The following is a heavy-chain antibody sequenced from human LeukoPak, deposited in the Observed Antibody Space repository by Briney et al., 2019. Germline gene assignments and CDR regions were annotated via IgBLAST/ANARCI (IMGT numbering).Heavy chain of an antibody. D-gene: IGHD6-6*01. Sequence: GGSLRLSCAASGFTVSNENINWVRQAPGKGLEWVSVIAYDGGNIFYALSVRGRFTISRDNSRGMLSLQMNSLKVEDTALYYCVRDPSARFYFDYWGQGTLVTVSS. V-gene: IGHV3-30*03. CDR1: GFTVSNEN. J-gene: IGHJ4*02. CDR3: VRDPSARFYFDY. CDR2: IAYDGGNI.